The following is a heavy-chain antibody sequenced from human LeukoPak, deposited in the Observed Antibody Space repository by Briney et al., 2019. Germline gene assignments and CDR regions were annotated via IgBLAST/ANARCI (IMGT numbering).Heavy chain of an antibody. Sequence: GGSLRLSCAASGFTFSSYGMHWVRQAPGKGLEWVAVIWYDGSNKYYADSVKGRFTISRDNSKNTLYLQMNSLRAEDTAVYYCARGPFPYSSGRLNGMDVWGQGTTVTVSS. CDR2: IWYDGSNK. V-gene: IGHV3-33*01. CDR3: ARGPFPYSSGRLNGMDV. CDR1: GFTFSSYG. D-gene: IGHD6-19*01. J-gene: IGHJ6*02.